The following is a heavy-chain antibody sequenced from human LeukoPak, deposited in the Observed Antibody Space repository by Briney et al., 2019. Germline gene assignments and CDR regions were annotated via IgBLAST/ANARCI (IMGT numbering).Heavy chain of an antibody. J-gene: IGHJ4*02. CDR3: ATYDFWSGYYFDY. D-gene: IGHD3-3*01. Sequence: PSETLSLTCSVSGGSISSYSWSWIRQPPGKGLEWIGYIYYSGSTNYNPSLKSRVTISVDTSKNQFSLKLSSVTAADTAVYYCATYDFWSGYYFDYWGQGTLVTVSS. CDR1: GGSISSYS. V-gene: IGHV4-59*12. CDR2: IYYSGST.